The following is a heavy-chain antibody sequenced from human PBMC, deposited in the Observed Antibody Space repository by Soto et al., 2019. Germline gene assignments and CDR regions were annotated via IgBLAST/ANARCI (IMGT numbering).Heavy chain of an antibody. Sequence: QVQLVQSGAEVRKPGASVKVSCRPSGYTFNTYYLHWLRQAPGQALEWMGVIHPRGGGTTYAQKFLGRVTVTRDTSTTTVFMELSSLRSDDTAVYYGARGGNIAGVTASFDNWGQGTLVTVSS. V-gene: IGHV1-46*02. D-gene: IGHD2-21*02. J-gene: IGHJ4*02. CDR2: IHPRGGGT. CDR3: ARGGNIAGVTASFDN. CDR1: GYTFNTYY.